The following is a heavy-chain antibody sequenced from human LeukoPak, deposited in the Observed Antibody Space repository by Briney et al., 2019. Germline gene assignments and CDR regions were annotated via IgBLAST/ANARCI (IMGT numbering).Heavy chain of an antibody. D-gene: IGHD1-1*01. CDR1: GFTFSDYY. CDR3: ASGRGRRMDV. J-gene: IGHJ6*02. Sequence: GGSLRLSCAASGFTFSDYYMSWIRQAPGKGLEWVSTITSGSSYTNYGDPVKGRFTISRDNAKDSLYLQMNSLRADDTAVYYCASGRGRRMDVWGQGTTVTVSS. V-gene: IGHV3-11*06. CDR2: ITSGSSYT.